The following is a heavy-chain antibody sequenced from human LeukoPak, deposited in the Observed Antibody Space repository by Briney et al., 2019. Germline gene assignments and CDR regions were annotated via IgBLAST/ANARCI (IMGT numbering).Heavy chain of an antibody. J-gene: IGHJ4*02. CDR2: INSDGTTT. CDR3: ARVGSGGNCN. V-gene: IGHV3-74*01. D-gene: IGHD2-15*01. CDR1: GFTFSSYW. Sequence: GGSLRLSCAASGFTFSSYWMHWVRQPPGKGPVWVSRINSDGTTTSYADSVKGRFTVSRDKAKNTLYLQMTSLRAEDTAVYYCARVGSGGNCNWGQGTLVTVSS.